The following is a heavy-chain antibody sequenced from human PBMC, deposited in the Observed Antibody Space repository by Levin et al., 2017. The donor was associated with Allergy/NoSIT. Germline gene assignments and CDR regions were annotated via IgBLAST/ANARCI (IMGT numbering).Heavy chain of an antibody. J-gene: IGHJ4*02. CDR3: ARARSRGYSYGSYFDY. CDR2: INHSGST. Sequence: SETLSLTCAVYGGSFSGYYWSWIRQPPGKGLEWIGEINHSGSTNYNPSLKSRVTISVDTSKNQFSLKLSSGTAADTAVYYWARARSRGYSYGSYFDYWGQGTLVTVSA. D-gene: IGHD5-18*01. CDR1: GGSFSGYY. V-gene: IGHV4-34*01.